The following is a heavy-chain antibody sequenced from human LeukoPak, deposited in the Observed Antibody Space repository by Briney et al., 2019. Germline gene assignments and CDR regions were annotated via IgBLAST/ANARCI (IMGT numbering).Heavy chain of an antibody. J-gene: IGHJ4*02. V-gene: IGHV1-2*02. CDR1: GYTFTGYY. CDR2: INTNSGGT. D-gene: IGHD2-2*02. CDR3: ARGVRVVVVPAAIRF. Sequence: ASVKVSCKASGYTFTGYYMHWVRQAPAQGLEWMGWINTNSGGTNYAQKFQGRVTMTRDTSISTAYMELSRLRSDDTAVYYCARGVRVVVVPAAIRFWGQGTLVTVSS.